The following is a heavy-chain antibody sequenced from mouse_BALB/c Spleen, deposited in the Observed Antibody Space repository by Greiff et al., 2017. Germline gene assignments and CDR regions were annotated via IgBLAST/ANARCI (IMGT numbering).Heavy chain of an antibody. CDR2: IWGDGST. V-gene: IGHV2-6-7*01. D-gene: IGHD2-2*01. Sequence: VQLVESGPGLVAPSQSLSITCTVSGFSLTGYGVNWVRQPPGKGLEWLGMIWGDGSTDYNSALKSRLSISKDNSKSQVFLKMNSLQTDDTARYYCAREGPYGSSWFAYWGQGTLVTVSA. CDR3: AREGPYGSSWFAY. J-gene: IGHJ3*01. CDR1: GFSLTGYG.